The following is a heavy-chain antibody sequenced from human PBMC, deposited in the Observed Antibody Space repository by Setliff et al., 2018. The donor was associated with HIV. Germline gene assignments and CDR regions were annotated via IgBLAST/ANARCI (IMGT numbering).Heavy chain of an antibody. CDR1: GYSVSSGYY. CDR2: VDYTGST. J-gene: IGHJ4*02. D-gene: IGHD2-21*02. V-gene: IGHV4-38-2*01. CDR3: ARQGNIVVVTSFDY. Sequence: KSSETLSLTCAVSGYSVSSGYYWGWVRQPPGKGLEWVGNVDYTGSTYYNPSLKSRVTISVDTSKNQFSLRLNSVTAADTAVYYCARQGNIVVVTSFDYWGQGTLVTVSS.